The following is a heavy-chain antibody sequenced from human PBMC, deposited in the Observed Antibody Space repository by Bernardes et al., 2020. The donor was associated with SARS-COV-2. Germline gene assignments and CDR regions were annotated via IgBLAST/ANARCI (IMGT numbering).Heavy chain of an antibody. D-gene: IGHD2-15*01. CDR1: GFSLSARGVG. Sequence: SGPTLVKPTQTLTLTCAFSGFSLSARGVGVGWIRQPPGKGLEWLALVYWDDDKRYSTSLKSRLSVTKDTSIDQVVLTLTDMDPVDTATYYCAHFQSVALLGAVDAIEGWGQGKGVTV. CDR2: VYWDDDK. CDR3: AHFQSVALLGAVDAIEG. J-gene: IGHJ3*01. V-gene: IGHV2-5*02.